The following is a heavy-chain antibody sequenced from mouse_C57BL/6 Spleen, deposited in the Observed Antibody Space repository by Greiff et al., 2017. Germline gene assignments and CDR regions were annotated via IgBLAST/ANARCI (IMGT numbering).Heavy chain of an antibody. CDR1: GYAFSSYW. V-gene: IGHV1-80*01. CDR3: ARSGDYDWYFDV. D-gene: IGHD2-4*01. Sequence: VQLQQSGAELVKPGASVKISCKASGYAFSSYWMNWVKQRPGKGLEWIGQIYPGDGDTNYNGKFKGKATLTADKSSSTAYMQLSSLTSEDSAVYFCARSGDYDWYFDVWGTGTTVTVSS. CDR2: IYPGDGDT. J-gene: IGHJ1*03.